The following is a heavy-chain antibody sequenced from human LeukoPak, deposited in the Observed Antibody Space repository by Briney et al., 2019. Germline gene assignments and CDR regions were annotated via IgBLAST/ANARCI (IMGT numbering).Heavy chain of an antibody. J-gene: IGHJ6*03. CDR3: AGAVQWHYYMDV. Sequence: PSETLSLTCTVSGGSISSYYWSWIRQPPGKGLEWIGYIYYSGSTNYNPSLKSRVTISVDTSKNQFSLKLSSVTAADTAVYYCAGAVQWHYYMDVWGKGTTVTISS. D-gene: IGHD6-19*01. V-gene: IGHV4-59*01. CDR2: IYYSGST. CDR1: GGSISSYY.